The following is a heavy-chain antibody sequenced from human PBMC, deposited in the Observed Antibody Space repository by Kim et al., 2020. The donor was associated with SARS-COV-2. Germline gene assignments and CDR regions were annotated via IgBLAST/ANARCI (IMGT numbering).Heavy chain of an antibody. CDR3: ARDQSHKRHIVAVTAIEGYYYGMDV. CDR1: GGTFSSYA. CDR2: IIPIFGTA. Sequence: SVKVSCKASGGTFSSYAISWVRQAPGQGLEWMGGIIPIFGTANYAQKFQGRVTITADESTSTAYMELSSLRSEDTAVYYCARDQSHKRHIVAVTAIEGYYYGMDVWGQGTTVTVSS. D-gene: IGHD2-21*02. V-gene: IGHV1-69*13. J-gene: IGHJ6*02.